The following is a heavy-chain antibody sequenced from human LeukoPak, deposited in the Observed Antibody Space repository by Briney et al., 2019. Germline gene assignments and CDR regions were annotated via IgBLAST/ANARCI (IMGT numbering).Heavy chain of an antibody. CDR3: AKDGYSSGWYDY. CDR1: GFTFSSYA. J-gene: IGHJ4*02. V-gene: IGHV3-23*01. D-gene: IGHD6-19*01. Sequence: PGGSLRLSCAASGFTFSSYAMSWVRQAPGKGLEWVSTISGSGGSTYYADSVKGRFTISGDNSKNTLYLQMNSLRAEDTAVYYCAKDGYSSGWYDYWGQGTLVTVSS. CDR2: ISGSGGST.